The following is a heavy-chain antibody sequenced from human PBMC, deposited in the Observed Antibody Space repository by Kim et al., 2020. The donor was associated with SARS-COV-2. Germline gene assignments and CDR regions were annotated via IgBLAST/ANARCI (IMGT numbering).Heavy chain of an antibody. V-gene: IGHV6-1*01. Sequence: SVKSRITINPDTSKNQFSLQLNSVTPEDTAVYYCAREVRELLRPYDAFDIWGQGTMVTVSS. D-gene: IGHD1-26*01. CDR3: AREVRELLRPYDAFDI. J-gene: IGHJ3*02.